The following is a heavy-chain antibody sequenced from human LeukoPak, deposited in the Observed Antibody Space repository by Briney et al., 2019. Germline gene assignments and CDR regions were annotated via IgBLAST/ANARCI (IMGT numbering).Heavy chain of an antibody. CDR3: ARLSCSSTSCYFDY. V-gene: IGHV4-38-2*01. Sequence: SETLSLTCAVSGYSISSGYYWGSIRQPPEKGLEWIGSIYHSGSTYYNPSLKSRVTISVDTSKNQFSLKLSSVTAADTAVYYCARLSCSSTSCYFDYWGQGTLVTVSS. J-gene: IGHJ4*03. D-gene: IGHD2-2*01. CDR2: IYHSGST. CDR1: GYSISSGYY.